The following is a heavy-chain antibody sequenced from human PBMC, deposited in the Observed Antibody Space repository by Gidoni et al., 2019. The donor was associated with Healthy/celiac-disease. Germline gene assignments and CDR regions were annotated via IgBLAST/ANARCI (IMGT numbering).Heavy chain of an antibody. CDR3: ARGGSSSSWSKGGVDP. J-gene: IGHJ5*02. D-gene: IGHD6-13*01. CDR2: INPSGGST. Sequence: QVQLVQSGAEVKKPGASVKVSCKASGYNFTSYYMPWVRQAPGQGLEWMGIINPSGGSTSYAQKFQGRVTMTRDTSTSTVYMELSSLRSEDTAVYYCARGGSSSSWSKGGVDPWGQGTLVTVSS. V-gene: IGHV1-46*01. CDR1: GYNFTSYY.